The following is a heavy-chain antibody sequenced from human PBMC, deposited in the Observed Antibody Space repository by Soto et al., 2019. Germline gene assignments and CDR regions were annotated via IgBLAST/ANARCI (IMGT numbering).Heavy chain of an antibody. CDR2: INSDGSST. D-gene: IGHD4-4*01. J-gene: IGHJ4*02. V-gene: IGHV3-74*01. Sequence: GSLRLSCAASGFTFSSYWMHWFLQAPGKGLVWVSRINSDGSSTSYADSVKGRFTISRDNAKNTLYLQMNSLRAEDTAVYYCARVRDYRSSGLDYWGQGTLVTVSS. CDR1: GFTFSSYW. CDR3: ARVRDYRSSGLDY.